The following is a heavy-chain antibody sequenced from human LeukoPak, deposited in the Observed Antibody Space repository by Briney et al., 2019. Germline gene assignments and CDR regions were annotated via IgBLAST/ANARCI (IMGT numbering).Heavy chain of an antibody. Sequence: KTSETLSLTCAVYGGSFSGYYWSWIRQPPGKGLEWIGEINHSGSTNYNPSLKSRVTISVDTSKNQFSLKLSSVTAADTAVYYCARDRTDIAVAGTFYYWGQGTLVTVSS. V-gene: IGHV4-34*01. J-gene: IGHJ4*02. CDR2: INHSGST. CDR1: GGSFSGYY. D-gene: IGHD6-19*01. CDR3: ARDRTDIAVAGTFYY.